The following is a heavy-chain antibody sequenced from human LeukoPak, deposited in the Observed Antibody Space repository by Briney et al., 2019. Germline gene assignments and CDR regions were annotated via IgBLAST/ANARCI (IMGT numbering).Heavy chain of an antibody. V-gene: IGHV3-21*01. CDR2: ISSSSSYI. CDR1: GFTFSSYS. CDR3: ARGYGGRYSGYANYMDV. D-gene: IGHD5-12*01. J-gene: IGHJ6*03. Sequence: NPGGSLRLSCAASGFTFSSYSMNWVRQAPGKGLEWVSSISSSSSYIYYADSVKGRFTISRDNAKNSLYLQMNSLRAEDTAVYYCARGYGGRYSGYANYMDVWGKGTTVTISS.